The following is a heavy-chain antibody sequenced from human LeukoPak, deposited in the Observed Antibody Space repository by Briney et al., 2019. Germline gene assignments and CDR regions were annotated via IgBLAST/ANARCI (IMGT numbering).Heavy chain of an antibody. CDR1: GYSISSGYY. V-gene: IGHV4-38-2*02. J-gene: IGHJ3*02. D-gene: IGHD2-21*01. CDR2: INQSGST. CDR3: AYSTWAADAFDI. Sequence: SETLSLTCTVSGYSISSGYYWGWIRQPPGKGLEWIGTINQSGSTTYNPSLESRVTISVGTSKNQFSLELTSVTAADTAAYYCAYSTWAADAFDIWGQGTMVTVSS.